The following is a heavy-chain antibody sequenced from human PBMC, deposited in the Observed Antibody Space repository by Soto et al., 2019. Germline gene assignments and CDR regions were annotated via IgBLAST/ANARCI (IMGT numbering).Heavy chain of an antibody. CDR3: ARSDWFDP. V-gene: IGHV3-74*01. J-gene: IGHJ5*02. Sequence: EVQLVESGGGLVQPGGSLRLSCAASGITINGYWMSWVRQVPGKGLVWVSRIKSDGSVTSYADSVKGRFTISRDNAKNTLYLQMNSLRAEDTAGYYCARSDWFDPWGQGTLVTVSS. CDR2: IKSDGSVT. CDR1: GITINGYW.